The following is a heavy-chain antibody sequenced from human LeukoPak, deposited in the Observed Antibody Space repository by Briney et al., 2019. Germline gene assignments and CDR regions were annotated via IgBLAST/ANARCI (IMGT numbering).Heavy chain of an antibody. J-gene: IGHJ4*02. CDR2: IYHSGST. CDR1: GGSISSYY. Sequence: SETLSLTCTVSGGSISSYYWSWIRQPPGKGLEWIGSIYHSGSTYYNPSLKSRVTISVDTSKNQFSLKLRSVTAADTAVYYCARDDYVWGSYRSFDYWGQGTLVTVSS. V-gene: IGHV4-38-2*02. D-gene: IGHD3-16*02. CDR3: ARDDYVWGSYRSFDY.